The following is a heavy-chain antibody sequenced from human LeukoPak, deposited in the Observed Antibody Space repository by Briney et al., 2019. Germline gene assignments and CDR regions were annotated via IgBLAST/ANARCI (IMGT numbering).Heavy chain of an antibody. CDR2: ISVYNGNT. V-gene: IGHV1-18*01. CDR1: GFTFTRYG. D-gene: IGHD1-1*01. J-gene: IGHJ6*02. CDR3: ARPLGTMYYYAMDV. Sequence: GGPVKGSCQASGFTFTRYGISWVGQAPGQGLDGIGWISVYNGNTESARKFQGRVTMTTETSTSTAYMELRSLMSDDTAVYYCARPLGTMYYYAMDVWGQGTTVTVSS.